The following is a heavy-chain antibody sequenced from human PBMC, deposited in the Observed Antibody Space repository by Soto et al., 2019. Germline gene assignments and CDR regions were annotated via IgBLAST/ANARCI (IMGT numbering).Heavy chain of an antibody. CDR3: ASGHDTYYSSGWRFDY. J-gene: IGHJ4*02. CDR1: GFTFSDYY. D-gene: IGHD6-25*01. CDR2: ISSSGSTI. Sequence: GGSLRPSCAASGFTFSDYYMSWIRQAPGKGLEWVSYISSSGSTIYYADSVKGRFTISRDNAKNSLYLQMNSLRAEDTAVYYCASGHDTYYSSGWRFDYWGQGNLVNVAS. V-gene: IGHV3-11*01.